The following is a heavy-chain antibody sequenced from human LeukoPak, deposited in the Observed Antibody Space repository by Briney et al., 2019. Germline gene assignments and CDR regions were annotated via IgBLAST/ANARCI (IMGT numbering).Heavy chain of an antibody. CDR2: ISGSGANT. D-gene: IGHD3-16*02. CDR3: AKERARYTNPYYFDY. Sequence: GGSLRLSRAASGFTFSTYAMSWVRQAPGKGLEWVSTISGSGANTYYADSVRGRFTISRDNSKNTLYLHMNSLRAEDTAVYYCAKERARYTNPYYFDYWGQGTLVTVSS. CDR1: GFTFSTYA. J-gene: IGHJ4*02. V-gene: IGHV3-23*01.